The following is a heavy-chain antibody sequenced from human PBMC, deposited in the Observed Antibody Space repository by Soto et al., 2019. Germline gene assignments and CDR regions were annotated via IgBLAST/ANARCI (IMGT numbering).Heavy chain of an antibody. CDR1: GYTFTSYY. Sequence: ASVKVSCKASGYTFTSYYMHWVRQAPGQGLEWMGIINPSGGSTSYAQKFQGRVTMTRDTSTSTDYMKLSSMRSEDTAVYYFARDYCISTSCYGTPPFDPWGQGTLVTVSS. J-gene: IGHJ5*02. CDR2: INPSGGST. D-gene: IGHD2-2*01. V-gene: IGHV1-46*01. CDR3: ARDYCISTSCYGTPPFDP.